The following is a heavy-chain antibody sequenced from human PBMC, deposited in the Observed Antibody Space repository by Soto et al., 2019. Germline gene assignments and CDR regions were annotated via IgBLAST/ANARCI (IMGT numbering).Heavy chain of an antibody. V-gene: IGHV3-74*01. CDR3: ARGDHGAFDL. CDR2: IHSDGSST. CDR1: GFTFSYYW. J-gene: IGHJ3*01. Sequence: EVQLVESGGGLVRPGGSLRLSCAASGFTFSYYWMHWVRQAPGKGLVWVSRIHSDGSSTTYADFVKGRFIISRDNARNTVDLQMNSVRVEDTAVYYFARGDHGAFDLWGQGTVVTVSS.